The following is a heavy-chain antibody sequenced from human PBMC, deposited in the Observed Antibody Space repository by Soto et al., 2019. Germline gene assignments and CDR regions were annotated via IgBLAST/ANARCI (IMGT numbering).Heavy chain of an antibody. Sequence: GGSLRLSCAASGFSLTDHDMHWVRQAPGKGLEWVTVISYDETKKAYADSVKGRFTISRDISMNTLFLHMNSRRAEDTAVYYCAKDWRRGGFCSIVGCFARSSVGYFFDFWGPGALVTVSS. V-gene: IGHV3-30*18. CDR3: AKDWRRGGFCSIVGCFARSSVGYFFDF. J-gene: IGHJ4*02. D-gene: IGHD2-2*01. CDR1: GFSLTDHD. CDR2: ISYDETKK.